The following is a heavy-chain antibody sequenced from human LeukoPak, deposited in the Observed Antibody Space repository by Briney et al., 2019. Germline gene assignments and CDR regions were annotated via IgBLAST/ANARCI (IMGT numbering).Heavy chain of an antibody. J-gene: IGHJ4*02. V-gene: IGHV3-64*02. CDR2: INNDGTFT. Sequence: TGGSLRLSCAASGFSFSQYVMHWLRQAPGKGLEYVSAINNDGTFTYYTDSVKGRFTISRDNAKNSLYLQMNSLRAEDTAVYYCNGGYSYGYEDYWGQGTLVTVSS. D-gene: IGHD5-18*01. CDR3: NGGYSYGYEDY. CDR1: GFSFSQYV.